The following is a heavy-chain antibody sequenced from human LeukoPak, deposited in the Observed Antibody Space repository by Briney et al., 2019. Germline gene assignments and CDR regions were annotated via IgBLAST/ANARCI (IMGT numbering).Heavy chain of an antibody. CDR2: INPNSGGT. CDR3: ASTVVLRYFVWSVDLDAFDI. J-gene: IGHJ3*02. V-gene: IGHV1-2*06. CDR1: GYTFTGYY. D-gene: IGHD3-9*01. Sequence: ASVKVSCKASGYTFTGYYMHWVRQAPGQGLEWMGRINPNSGGTNYAQKFQGRVTMTRDTSISTAYMELSRLRSDDTAVYYCASTVVLRYFVWSVDLDAFDIWGQGTMVTVSS.